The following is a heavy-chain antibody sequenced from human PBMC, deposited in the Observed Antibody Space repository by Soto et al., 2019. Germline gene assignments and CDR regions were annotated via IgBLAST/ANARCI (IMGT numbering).Heavy chain of an antibody. V-gene: IGHV4-59*12. D-gene: IGHD3-9*01. J-gene: IGHJ6*02. CDR1: GGSIISYS. Sequence: SETLFLTCTVFGGSIISYSWRWIRQPPGKGLGRIGYIYHSGSTNYNPSLKSRVTISVDKSKNQFSLKLSSVTAADTAVYYCARVSLAYYDILTGYYNYYYYGMDVWGQGTTVTVSS. CDR3: ARVSLAYYDILTGYYNYYYYGMDV. CDR2: IYHSGST.